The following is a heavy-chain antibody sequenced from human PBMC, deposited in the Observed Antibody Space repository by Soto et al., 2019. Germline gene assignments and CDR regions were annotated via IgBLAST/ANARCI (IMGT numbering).Heavy chain of an antibody. D-gene: IGHD1-1*01. J-gene: IGHJ3*02. CDR2: ISGSGGST. CDR3: VKDSAPDLEPDDAFDI. Sequence: PGGSLRLSCAASGFTFSSYAMSWVRQAPGKGLEWVSAISGSGGSTYYADSVKGRFTISRDNSKNTLYLQMNSLRAEDTAVYYCVKDSAPDLEPDDAFDIWGQGTMVTVSS. CDR1: GFTFSSYA. V-gene: IGHV3-23*01.